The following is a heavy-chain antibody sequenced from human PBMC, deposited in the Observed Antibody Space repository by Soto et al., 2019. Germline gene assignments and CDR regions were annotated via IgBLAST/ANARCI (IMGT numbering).Heavy chain of an antibody. CDR3: ASGLQGSSSWYNPFDY. D-gene: IGHD6-13*01. CDR1: GGTFSSYA. J-gene: IGHJ4*02. V-gene: IGHV1-69*01. Sequence: QVQLVQSGAEVKKPGSSVKVSCKASGGTFSSYAISWVRQAPGRGLEWMGGIIPIFGTANYAQKFQGRVTITADESTSTAYMELSSLRSEDTAVYYCASGLQGSSSWYNPFDYWGQGTLVTVSS. CDR2: IIPIFGTA.